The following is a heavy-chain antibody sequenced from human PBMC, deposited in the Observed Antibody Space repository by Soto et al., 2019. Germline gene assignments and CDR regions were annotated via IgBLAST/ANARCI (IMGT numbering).Heavy chain of an antibody. CDR3: ARVPRYSSGWYFDY. CDR2: IWYDGSNK. CDR1: GFTFGSYG. J-gene: IGHJ4*02. D-gene: IGHD6-19*01. Sequence: PWGSLRLSCAASGFTFGSYGMHWVGQAPGKGLEWVAVIWYDGSNKYYADSVKGRFTISRDNSKNTLYLQMNSLRAEDTAVYYCARVPRYSSGWYFDYWGQGTLVTVSS. V-gene: IGHV3-33*01.